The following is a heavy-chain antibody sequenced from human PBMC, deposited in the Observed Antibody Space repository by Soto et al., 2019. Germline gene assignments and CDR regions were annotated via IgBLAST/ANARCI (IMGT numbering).Heavy chain of an antibody. CDR3: GKGGGGYCSGDTCYPPYYYYYGMDV. V-gene: IGHV3-23*01. CDR2: ISDSGSST. J-gene: IGHJ6*02. D-gene: IGHD2-15*01. Sequence: EEQLLESGGGLVQPGGSLRLSCAASGFTFSSYAMSWVRQAPGKGLEWVSAISDSGSSTHYADSVKGRFTIYRDNSKNTVYLGVNDRGGGGAAGTSCGKGGGGYCSGDTCYPPYYYYYGMDVWGQGTTVTVSS. CDR1: GFTFSSYA.